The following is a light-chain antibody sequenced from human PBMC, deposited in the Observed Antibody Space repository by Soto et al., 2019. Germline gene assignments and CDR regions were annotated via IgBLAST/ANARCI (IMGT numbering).Light chain of an antibody. CDR2: GAS. Sequence: EIVLTQSPGTLSLSPEDGVTLSCRASQSVSSSLAWYQQKRGQSPRLLIYGASSRATGIPDRFSGSGSGTDFTLTISRLEPEDFAVYYCQQYGGSPRTFGQGTKVDFK. CDR1: QSVSSS. CDR3: QQYGGSPRT. J-gene: IGKJ1*01. V-gene: IGKV3-20*01.